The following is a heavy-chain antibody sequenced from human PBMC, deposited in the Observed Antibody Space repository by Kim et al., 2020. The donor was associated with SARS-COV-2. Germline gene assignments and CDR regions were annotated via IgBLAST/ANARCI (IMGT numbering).Heavy chain of an antibody. Sequence: GGSLRLSCAASGFTFRSYAMHWVRQAPGKGLEWVAVISDDGGYKYYADSVKGRFTISRDNSRNTLYLQMNSLTIEDTAVYYCARAGTRKDSDYWGQGTLVTVSS. J-gene: IGHJ4*02. CDR3: ARAGTRKDSDY. CDR1: GFTFRSYA. V-gene: IGHV3-30*04. D-gene: IGHD4-17*01. CDR2: ISDDGGYK.